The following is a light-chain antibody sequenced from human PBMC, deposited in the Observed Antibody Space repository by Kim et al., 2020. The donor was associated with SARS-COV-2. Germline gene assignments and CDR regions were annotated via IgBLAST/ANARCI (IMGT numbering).Light chain of an antibody. CDR1: QNVGRNC. CDR3: HQYATSPLT. CDR2: DAS. V-gene: IGKV3-20*01. J-gene: IGKJ5*01. Sequence: SHGERATLSGKASQNVGRNCIAWYRQKPGQTPRLVIYDASSRATGIPDRVSGSGSGTDFTLSISGLEAEDFAVYYCHQYATSPLTFGQGTRLEIK.